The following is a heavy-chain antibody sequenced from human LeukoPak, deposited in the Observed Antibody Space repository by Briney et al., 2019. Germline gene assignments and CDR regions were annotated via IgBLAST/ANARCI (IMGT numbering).Heavy chain of an antibody. CDR3: ARGEKSWVISFDF. D-gene: IGHD3-22*01. V-gene: IGHV3-74*01. CDR1: GFTFSSYW. J-gene: IGHJ4*02. CDR2: INSDGSST. Sequence: GGSLRLSCAASGFTFSSYWMHWVRQAPGKGLVWVSRINSDGSSTCYADSVKGRFTISRDNAKNTLYLQMNSLRAEDTAVYYCARGEKSWVISFDFWGQGTLVTVSS.